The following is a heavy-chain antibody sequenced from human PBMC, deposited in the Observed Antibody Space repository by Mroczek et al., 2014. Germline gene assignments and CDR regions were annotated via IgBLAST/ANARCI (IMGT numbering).Heavy chain of an antibody. CDR3: ARWGITILDIRTTHYYGMDV. CDR1: GYSFTSYW. V-gene: IGHV5-51*03. CDR2: IYPGDSDT. D-gene: IGHD3-3*01. Sequence: VQLVQSGAEVKKPGESLKISCKGSGYSFTSYWIGWVRQMPGKGLEWMGIIYPGDSDTRYSPSFQGQVTISADKSISTAYLQWSSLKASDTAMYYCARWGITILDIRTTHYYGMDVWGQGTTVTVS. J-gene: IGHJ6*02.